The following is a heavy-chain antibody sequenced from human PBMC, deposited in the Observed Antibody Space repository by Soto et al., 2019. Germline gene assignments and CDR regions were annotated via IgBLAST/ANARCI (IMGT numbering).Heavy chain of an antibody. Sequence: PSETLSLTCTVSGGSISSSSYYWGWIRQPPGRGLEWIGSIYYSGSTYYNPSLKSRVTISVDTSKNQFSLKLSSVTAADTAVYYCARRPILWWQRWFDPWGQGTLVTVS. J-gene: IGHJ5*02. CDR1: GGSISSSSYY. D-gene: IGHD2-21*01. CDR3: ARRPILWWQRWFDP. V-gene: IGHV4-39*01. CDR2: IYYSGST.